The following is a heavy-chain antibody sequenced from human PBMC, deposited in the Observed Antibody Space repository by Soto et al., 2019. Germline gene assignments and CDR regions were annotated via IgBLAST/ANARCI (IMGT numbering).Heavy chain of an antibody. CDR1: GFTFSSYA. CDR2: ISSNGGST. V-gene: IGHV3-64D*08. J-gene: IGHJ4*02. D-gene: IGHD1-7*01. Sequence: HPGGSLRLSCSASGFTFSSYAMHWVRQAPGKGLEYVSAISSNGGSTYYADSVKGRFTISRDNSKNTLYLQMSSLRAEDTAVYYCVKDSKDTTPQLIHNWNSPPSRTEPVPNRPYWGQGTLVTVSS. CDR3: VKDSKDTTPQLIHNWNSPPSRTEPVPNRPY.